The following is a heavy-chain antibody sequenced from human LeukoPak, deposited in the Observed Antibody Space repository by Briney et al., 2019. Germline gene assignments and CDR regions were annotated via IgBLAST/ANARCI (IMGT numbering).Heavy chain of an antibody. V-gene: IGHV4-30-2*01. Sequence: SQTLSLTCTVSGGSISSGGYYWSWIRQPPGKGLEWIGYIYHSGSTYYNPSLKSRVTISVDRSKNQFSLKLSSVTAADTAVYYCARDVEDYTGTGYWGQGTLVTVSS. CDR3: ARDVEDYTGTGY. CDR2: IYHSGST. CDR1: GGSISSGGYY. J-gene: IGHJ4*02. D-gene: IGHD4-11*01.